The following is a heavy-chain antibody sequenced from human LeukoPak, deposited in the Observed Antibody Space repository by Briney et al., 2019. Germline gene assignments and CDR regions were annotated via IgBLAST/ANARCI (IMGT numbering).Heavy chain of an antibody. V-gene: IGHV4-4*02. D-gene: IGHD6-19*01. J-gene: IGHJ4*02. CDR2: IYHSGST. CDR3: AREGSGWGNFDY. CDR1: GGSISSSNW. Sequence: SETLSLTCTVSGGSISSSNWWSWVRQPPGKGLEWIGEIYHSGSTNYNPSLKSRVTISVDKSKNQFSLKLSSVTAADTAVYYCAREGSGWGNFDYWGQGTLVTVSS.